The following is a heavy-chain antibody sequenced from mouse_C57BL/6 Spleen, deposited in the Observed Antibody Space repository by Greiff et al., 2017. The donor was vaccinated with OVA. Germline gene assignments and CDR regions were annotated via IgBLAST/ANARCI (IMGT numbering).Heavy chain of an antibody. J-gene: IGHJ2*01. D-gene: IGHD2-5*01. CDR2: IRNKANGYTT. CDR3: AREGYYSNYFDY. Sequence: EVMLVESGGGLVQPGGSLSLSCAASGFTFTDYYMSWVRQPPGKALEWLGFIRNKANGYTTESSASVKGRFTISRDNSQSILYLQMNALRAEDSATYYCAREGYYSNYFDYWGQGTTLTVSS. CDR1: GFTFTDYY. V-gene: IGHV7-3*01.